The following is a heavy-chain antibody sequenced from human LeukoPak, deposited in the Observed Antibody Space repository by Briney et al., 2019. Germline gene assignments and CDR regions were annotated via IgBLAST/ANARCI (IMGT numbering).Heavy chain of an antibody. D-gene: IGHD1-26*01. J-gene: IGHJ6*03. V-gene: IGHV3-30*02. CDR2: IRYDGSNK. CDR3: AKDIGGGYYSYYIDV. CDR1: GFTFSSYG. Sequence: QPGGSLRLSCAASGFTFSSYGMHWVRQAPGKGLEWVAFIRYDGSNKYYADSVKGRFTISRDNSKNTLYLQMSSLRAEDTAVYYCAKDIGGGYYSYYIDVWGKGTTVTISS.